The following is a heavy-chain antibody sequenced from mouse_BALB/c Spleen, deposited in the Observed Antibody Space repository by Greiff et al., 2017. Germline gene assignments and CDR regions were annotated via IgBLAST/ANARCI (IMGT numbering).Heavy chain of an antibody. CDR1: GFTFSDYY. CDR2: ISDGGSYT. Sequence: EVKLVESGGGLVKPGGSLKLSCAASGFTFSDYYMYWVRQTPEKRLEWVATISDGGSYTYYPDSVKGRFTISRDNAKNNLYLQMSSLKSEDTAMYYCARAPYYDDYAMDYWGQGTSVTVSS. J-gene: IGHJ4*01. V-gene: IGHV5-4*02. CDR3: ARAPYYDDYAMDY. D-gene: IGHD2-4*01.